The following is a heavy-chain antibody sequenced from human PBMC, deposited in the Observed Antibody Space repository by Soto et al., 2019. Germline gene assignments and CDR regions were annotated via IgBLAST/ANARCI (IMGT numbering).Heavy chain of an antibody. Sequence: QVQLVQSGAEVKKPGASVKVSCKASGYTFTSYYMHWVRQAPGQGLEWMGIINPSGGSTSYAQKFHGRVTMTRDTSTSTVYMELSSLRAEDTAVYYCATEVRGFYYMDVWGKGTTVTVSS. CDR1: GYTFTSYY. CDR3: ATEVRGFYYMDV. J-gene: IGHJ6*03. CDR2: INPSGGST. V-gene: IGHV1-46*01.